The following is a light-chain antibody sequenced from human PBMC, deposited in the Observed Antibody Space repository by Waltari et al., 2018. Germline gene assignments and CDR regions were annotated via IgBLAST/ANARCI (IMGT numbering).Light chain of an antibody. CDR3: SMYMGSGIWV. V-gene: IGLV8-61*01. CDR1: SGSVSSTSY. J-gene: IGLJ3*02. Sequence: QTVLTQEPSLSVSPGGTVTPTCALSSGSVSSTSYATWYQQTPGQAPRTLVYNGNGRYSGVPDRFSGSIRGNKAALTITGAQADDESDYDCSMYMGSGIWVFGGGTKLTVL. CDR2: NGN.